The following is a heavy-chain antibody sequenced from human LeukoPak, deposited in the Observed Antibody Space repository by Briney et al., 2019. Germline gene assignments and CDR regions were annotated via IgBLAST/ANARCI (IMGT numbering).Heavy chain of an antibody. D-gene: IGHD1-1*01. Sequence: GGSLRLSCTASGFTFGDYAMSWTRQAPGKGLEWVGFIRSKAYGETADYAASVKGRFTISRDDSKAIAYLQMNSLKTEDTAVYHCTRDRGAYNLYDYWGQGTLVTVSS. J-gene: IGHJ4*02. CDR1: GFTFGDYA. CDR3: TRDRGAYNLYDY. V-gene: IGHV3-49*03. CDR2: IRSKAYGETA.